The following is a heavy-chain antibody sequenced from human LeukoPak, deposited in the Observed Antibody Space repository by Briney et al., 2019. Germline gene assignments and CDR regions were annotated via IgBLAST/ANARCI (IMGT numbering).Heavy chain of an antibody. CDR1: GFRIRTYY. J-gene: IGHJ3*01. CDR2: IYSGGTI. D-gene: IGHD3-22*01. V-gene: IGHV3-53*01. Sequence: TGGSLRLSCAASGFRIRTYYMSWVRQVPGKGLEWVSVIYSGGTIRYADSVKGRFTFSRDNFKDTLNLQMNSLRADDTAVYYCVRAVHHNFYSDSSGYYGDAFDVWGQGTVVTVSS. CDR3: VRAVHHNFYSDSSGYYGDAFDV.